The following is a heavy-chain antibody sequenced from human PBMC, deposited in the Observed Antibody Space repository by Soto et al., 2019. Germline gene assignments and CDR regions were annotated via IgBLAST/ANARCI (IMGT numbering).Heavy chain of an antibody. CDR3: ARGPSPYDSLS. D-gene: IGHD3-3*01. Sequence: NPSETLSLTCAVDSGSLSRFFWTWIRQPPGKGLEWIGEISLSGRTYYSSSLKSRVTMSLDSPNSHFSLKLTSVTAADTAVYYCARGPSPYDSLSWGQGSLVTVSS. J-gene: IGHJ5*02. CDR1: SGSLSRFF. CDR2: ISLSGRT. V-gene: IGHV4-34*01.